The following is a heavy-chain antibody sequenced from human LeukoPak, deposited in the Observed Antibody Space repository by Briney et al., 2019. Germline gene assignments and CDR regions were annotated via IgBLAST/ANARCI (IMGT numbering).Heavy chain of an antibody. D-gene: IGHD3-10*01. CDR2: IYSGGST. J-gene: IGHJ6*03. CDR1: GFTVSSNY. CDR3: ARGSYGPHYYYYYYMDA. V-gene: IGHV3-53*01. Sequence: GGSLRLSCAASGFTVSSNYMSWVRQAPGKGLEWVSVIYSGGSTYYADSVKGRFTISRDNSKNTLYLQMNSLRAEDTAVYYCARGSYGPHYYYYYYMDAWGKGTTVTVSS.